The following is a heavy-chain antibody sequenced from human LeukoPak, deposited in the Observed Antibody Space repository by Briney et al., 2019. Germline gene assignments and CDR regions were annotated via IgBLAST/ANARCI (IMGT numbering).Heavy chain of an antibody. CDR3: ARYCSSTSCYDY. D-gene: IGHD2-2*01. J-gene: IGHJ4*02. CDR1: GYILTGYY. V-gene: IGHV1-69*05. CDR2: IIPIFGTA. Sequence: SVKVSCKASGYILTGYYIHWVRQAPGQGLEWMGGIIPIFGTANYAQKFQGRVTITTDESTSTAYMELSSLRSEDTAVYYCARYCSSTSCYDYWGQGTLVTVSS.